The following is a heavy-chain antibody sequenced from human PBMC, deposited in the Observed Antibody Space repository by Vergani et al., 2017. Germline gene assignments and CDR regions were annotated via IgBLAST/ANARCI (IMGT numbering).Heavy chain of an antibody. Sequence: QVQLVQSGAEVKKPGSSVKVSCKASGGTFSSYAISWVRQAPGQGLEWMGRIIPIFGTANYAQKFQGRVTITADESTSTAYMELSSLRSEDTAVYYCAGGTAQGTYYYDSSGYVYWGQGTVVIVSA. CDR1: GGTFSSYA. D-gene: IGHD3-22*01. CDR2: IIPIFGTA. CDR3: AGGTAQGTYYYDSSGYVY. J-gene: IGHJ4*02. V-gene: IGHV1-69*13.